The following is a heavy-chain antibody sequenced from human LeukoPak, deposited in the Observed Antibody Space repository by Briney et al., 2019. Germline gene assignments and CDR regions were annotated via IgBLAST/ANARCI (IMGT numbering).Heavy chain of an antibody. CDR1: GFPVSSNY. CDR3: VRGDYGDYTLFDY. V-gene: IGHV3-53*01. CDR2: IYSGGST. D-gene: IGHD4-17*01. Sequence: PGGSLSLSCAASGFPVSSNYMSWVRPAPGKGLEWVSVIYSGGSTYYADSVKGRFTISRDNSKNTLYLQMNSLRAEDTAVYYCVRGDYGDYTLFDYWGQGTLVTVSS. J-gene: IGHJ4*02.